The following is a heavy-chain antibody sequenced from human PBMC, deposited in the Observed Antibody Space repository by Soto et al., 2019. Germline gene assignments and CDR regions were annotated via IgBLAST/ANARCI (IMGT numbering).Heavy chain of an antibody. CDR2: IRKDGSKT. CDR3: PRDVSPGTSSLYFDGFDI. J-gene: IGHJ3*02. Sequence: EVRLVESGGGWVQPGGSLRLSCAASGFTFSSDWMTWVRQAPGKGLEWVANIRKDGSKTSYLDSVRGRFTISRDNAQGSLYLQMDIRRAEDTALYYCPRDVSPGTSSLYFDGFDIWGQGTMVTVS. V-gene: IGHV3-7*05. CDR1: GFTFSSDW. D-gene: IGHD6-13*01.